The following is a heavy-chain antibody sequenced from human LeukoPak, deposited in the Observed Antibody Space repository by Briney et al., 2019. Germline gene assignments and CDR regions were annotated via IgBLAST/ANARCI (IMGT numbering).Heavy chain of an antibody. CDR3: ARDSSTSWGY. J-gene: IGHJ4*02. CDR1: GYTFTGYY. Sequence: ASVKASCKTSGYTFTGYYMHWVRQAPGQGLEWMGWINPSGGGTNYAEKFQGRVTMTRDTSISTAYMELSRLKSDDTAVYYCARDSSTSWGYWGQGTVVTVSS. V-gene: IGHV1-2*02. CDR2: INPSGGGT. D-gene: IGHD2-2*01.